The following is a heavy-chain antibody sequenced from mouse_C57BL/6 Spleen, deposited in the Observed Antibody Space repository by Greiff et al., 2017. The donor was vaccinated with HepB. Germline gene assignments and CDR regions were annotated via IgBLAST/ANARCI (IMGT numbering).Heavy chain of an antibody. D-gene: IGHD1-1*01. V-gene: IGHV1-64*01. CDR3: ARSKVTTVVPYYFDY. CDR1: GYTFTSYW. Sequence: QVQLQQPGAELVKPGASVKLSCKASGYTFTSYWMHWVKQRPGQGLEWIGMIHPNSGSTNYNEKFKSKATLTVDKSSSTAYMQLSSLTSEDSAVYYCARSKVTTVVPYYFDYWGQGTTLTVSS. J-gene: IGHJ2*01. CDR2: IHPNSGST.